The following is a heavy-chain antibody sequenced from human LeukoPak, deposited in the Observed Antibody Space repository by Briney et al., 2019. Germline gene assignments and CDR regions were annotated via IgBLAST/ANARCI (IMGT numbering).Heavy chain of an antibody. V-gene: IGHV4-39*01. CDR1: GGSISTSDKH. CDR2: MFYGGRT. CDR3: ACRALVTAISTYNWLDP. Sequence: SETLSLTCSVSGGSISTSDKHWAWIRQPPGKGLEWIGSMFYGGRTFYSPSLKSRVTISVDPSKNQYSLRLNSVTAADTAVYYCACRALVTAISTYNWLDPWGQGTLVTVSS. D-gene: IGHD2-21*02. J-gene: IGHJ5*02.